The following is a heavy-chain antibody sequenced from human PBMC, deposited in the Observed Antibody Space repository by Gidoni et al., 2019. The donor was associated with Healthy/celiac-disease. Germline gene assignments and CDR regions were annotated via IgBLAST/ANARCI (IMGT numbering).Heavy chain of an antibody. CDR3: ARDTSVLWVGERGDY. J-gene: IGHJ4*02. Sequence: QVQLLQSRAEVQKPAASVKFSCKASRYTCAGYYMHWVRQAPGQGLEWMGWINRNSGGRSYAQKFQGRVTMTRYTAISKDYMDLSRLRGDDTAVDYCARDTSVLWVGERGDYWGQGTLVTVSS. D-gene: IGHD3-10*01. CDR2: INRNSGGR. V-gene: IGHV1-2*02. CDR1: RYTCAGYY.